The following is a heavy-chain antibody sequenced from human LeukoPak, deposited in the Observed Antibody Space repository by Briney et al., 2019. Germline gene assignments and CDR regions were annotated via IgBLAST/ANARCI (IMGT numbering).Heavy chain of an antibody. J-gene: IGHJ6*03. D-gene: IGHD1-20*01. Sequence: PVGSLRLSCAASGFTFSNYAMAWVRQAPGKGLEWVSGIGGSGSSTYYADSLKGRFTISRDNPKNTLYLQMNSLRAEDTAVYYCARRPSYNWRDYYYYDMDVWGKGTTVTVSS. CDR3: ARRPSYNWRDYYYYDMDV. CDR2: IGGSGSST. V-gene: IGHV3-23*01. CDR1: GFTFSNYA.